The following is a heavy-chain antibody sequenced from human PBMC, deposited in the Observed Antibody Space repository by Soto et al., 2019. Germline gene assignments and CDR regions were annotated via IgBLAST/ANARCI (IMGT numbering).Heavy chain of an antibody. CDR2: INPATGAA. Sequence: QLHLVQSGAVVKKPGASVTVSCSASGYPVTAYYMHWVRQAPGRGLEWMGGINPATGAAKYTQTFQGRVPVTRDTSTGTVFMELSGLTSEDPAGFYCARGGGVGVAGSAAFDMWGQGTLVTVSS. J-gene: IGHJ3*02. V-gene: IGHV1-2*02. D-gene: IGHD3-3*01. CDR1: GYPVTAYY. CDR3: ARGGGVGVAGSAAFDM.